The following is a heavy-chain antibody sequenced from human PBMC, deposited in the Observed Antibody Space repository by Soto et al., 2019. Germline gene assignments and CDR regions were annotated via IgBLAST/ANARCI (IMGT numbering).Heavy chain of an antibody. J-gene: IGHJ5*02. V-gene: IGHV1-69*01. Sequence: QVQLVQSGAEVKKPGSWVKVSCKASGGTFSIYTISWVRQAPGQGLEWMGGSANSAQKFQGRLTVTADESTSTVYLELSSLTSEDTAVYYCAREGPPDIAWFDPWGQGTLVSVSS. CDR3: AREGPPDIAWFDP. CDR2: SA. D-gene: IGHD2-15*01. CDR1: GGTFSIYT.